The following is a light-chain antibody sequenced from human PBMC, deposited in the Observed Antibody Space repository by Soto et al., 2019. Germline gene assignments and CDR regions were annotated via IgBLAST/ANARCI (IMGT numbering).Light chain of an antibody. V-gene: IGKV1-39*01. CDR3: QKSSSIPYT. CDR1: QTISTY. Sequence: DLQMTQSPSSLSASVGHRVTITCRASQTISTYLNWYQQNPGKAPKLLIYAASNLQNGVPSRFSGSGSGTDFTLTISSLQPEDFATYYCQKSSSIPYTFGQGTKLEIK. CDR2: AAS. J-gene: IGKJ2*01.